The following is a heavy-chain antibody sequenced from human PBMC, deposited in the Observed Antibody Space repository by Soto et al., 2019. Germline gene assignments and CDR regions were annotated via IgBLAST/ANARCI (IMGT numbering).Heavy chain of an antibody. CDR1: GGSINNSSFY. Sequence: QLQLQESGPGLVKPSETLSLTCTVSGGSINNSSFYWGWVRQPPGKRLEWIGSIYYSGSAYYNPYLKSRLTISVDTSTNQFSLNLSSVTAADTAVYFCARRPLVRGIIPYYFDSWGQGTLVTVSS. CDR2: IYYSGSA. J-gene: IGHJ4*02. V-gene: IGHV4-39*01. CDR3: ARRPLVRGIIPYYFDS. D-gene: IGHD3-10*01.